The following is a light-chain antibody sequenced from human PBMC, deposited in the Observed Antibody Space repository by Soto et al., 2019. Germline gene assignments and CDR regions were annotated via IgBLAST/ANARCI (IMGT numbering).Light chain of an antibody. CDR2: AAS. V-gene: IGKV1-39*01. CDR3: QQSYSSPIA. J-gene: IGKJ5*01. CDR1: QRISNY. Sequence: DIQMTQSPASLSASVGDRVTITCRASQRISNYLNWYQQKPGKAPKLLIYAASSLQSGVPSRCSGSGSGTDFTLTISSLQPEDFTTYYCQQSYSSPIAFGQGTLLESK.